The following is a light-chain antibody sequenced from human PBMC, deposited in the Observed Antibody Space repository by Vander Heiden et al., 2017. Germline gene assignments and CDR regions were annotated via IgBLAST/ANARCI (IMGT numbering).Light chain of an antibody. J-gene: IGLJ2*01. CDR3: SSYANSNNLV. CDR1: SSDVGGYNY. Sequence: QSALTQPTSASGSPGQSVTNSCTGTSSDVGGYNYVSWHQHHPGNSPKLMIYEVTKRPSGVPDRFSGSKSVNTASLTVSGLQAEDDADYYCSSYANSNNLVFGGGTRLTVL. V-gene: IGLV2-8*01. CDR2: EVT.